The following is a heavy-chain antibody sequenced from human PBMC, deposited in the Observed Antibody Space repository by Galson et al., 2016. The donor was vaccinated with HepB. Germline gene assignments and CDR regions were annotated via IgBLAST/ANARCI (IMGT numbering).Heavy chain of an antibody. V-gene: IGHV3-15*01. CDR3: TTDSDPRSSYYYYALDV. Sequence: SLRLSCAVSGFTFRNVWMSWVRQAPGKGLECVGRVKSKTDRGTIDYAANVKGRFTISRDESKNTLYLQMNSLKSEDTAIYYCTTDSDPRSSYYYYALDVWGQGTTVIVSS. CDR2: VKSKTDRGTI. D-gene: IGHD6-19*01. CDR1: GFTFRNVW. J-gene: IGHJ6*02.